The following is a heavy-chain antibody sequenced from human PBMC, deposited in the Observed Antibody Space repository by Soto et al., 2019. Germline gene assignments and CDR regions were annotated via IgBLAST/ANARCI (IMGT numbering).Heavy chain of an antibody. V-gene: IGHV1-69*13. J-gene: IGHJ6*02. Sequence: AASVKVSCKASGGTFSSYAISWVRQAPGQGLEWMGGIIPIFGTADYAQKFQGRVTITADESTSTAYMELSSLKYEDTAVYYCAGHSSGVPGYYYGMDVWGQGTTVTVSS. CDR2: IIPIFGTA. CDR1: GGTFSSYA. CDR3: AGHSSGVPGYYYGMDV. D-gene: IGHD3-22*01.